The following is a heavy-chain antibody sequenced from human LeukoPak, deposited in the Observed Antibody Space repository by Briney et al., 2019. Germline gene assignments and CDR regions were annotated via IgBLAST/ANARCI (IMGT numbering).Heavy chain of an antibody. CDR2: INPNSGGT. J-gene: IGHJ4*02. V-gene: IGHV1-2*02. CDR3: AAYDSYDSSGYDY. D-gene: IGHD3-22*01. CDR1: GYTFTGYY. Sequence: ASVKVSCKASGYTFTGYYMHWVRQAPGQGLEWMGWINPNSGGTNYAQKFRGRVTMTRDTSISTAYMELSRLRSDDTTVYYCAAYDSYDSSGYDYWGQGTLVTVSS.